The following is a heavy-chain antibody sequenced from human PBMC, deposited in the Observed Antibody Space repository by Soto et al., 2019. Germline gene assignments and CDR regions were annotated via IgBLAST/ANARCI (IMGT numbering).Heavy chain of an antibody. D-gene: IGHD1-7*01. CDR2: INAGNGNT. V-gene: IGHV1-3*01. CDR3: ARGGGTNSWPNPFY. CDR1: GYTFTSYA. J-gene: IGHJ4*02. Sequence: ASVKVSCKAPGYTFTSYAMHWVRQAPGQRLEWMGWINAGNGNTKYSQKFQGRVTITRDTSASTAYMELSSLRSEDTAVYYCARGGGTNSWPNPFYWGQGTLVTVSS.